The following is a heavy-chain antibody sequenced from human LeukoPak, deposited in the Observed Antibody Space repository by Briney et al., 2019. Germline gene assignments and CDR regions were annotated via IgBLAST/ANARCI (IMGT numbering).Heavy chain of an antibody. V-gene: IGHV4-59*08. D-gene: IGHD2-15*01. CDR1: GGSSSSYY. Sequence: SETLSLTCSVSGGSSSSYYWSWIRQPPGKGLEWIGYIYYSESPNYSPPLKSRVTMSVDTSKNQFSLKLSSVTAADTAIYYCARRGAPYCSGGGCYYIDNRFDSWSQGILVTVSS. CDR2: IYYSESP. J-gene: IGHJ5*01. CDR3: ARRGAPYCSGGGCYYIDNRFDS.